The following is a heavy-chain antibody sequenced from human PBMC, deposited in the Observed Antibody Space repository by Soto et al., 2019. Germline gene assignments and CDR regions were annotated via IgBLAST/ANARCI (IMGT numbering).Heavy chain of an antibody. D-gene: IGHD3-3*01. Sequence: QVQLQESGPGLVKPSQTLSLTCTVSGGSISSGDYYWSWIRQPPGKGLEWIGYIYYSGSTYYNPSLKSRVTISVDTSKNQFSLKLSSVTAADTAVYYCARGSFGVALLQSQSSENYYYYGMDVWGQGTTVTVSS. CDR1: GGSISSGDYY. CDR2: IYYSGST. V-gene: IGHV4-30-4*01. J-gene: IGHJ6*02. CDR3: ARGSFGVALLQSQSSENYYYYGMDV.